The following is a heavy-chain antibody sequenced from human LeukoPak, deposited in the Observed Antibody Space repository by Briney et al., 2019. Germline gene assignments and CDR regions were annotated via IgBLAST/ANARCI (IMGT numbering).Heavy chain of an antibody. V-gene: IGHV1-8*03. CDR3: AARPVRSSGYYYFDY. CDR2: MNPNRGDT. J-gene: IGHJ4*02. CDR1: GYTFTMYD. D-gene: IGHD3-22*01. Sequence: ASVKVSCKASGYTFTMYDINWVRKAPGPGLEWIGWMNPNRGDTGYAQKFQGRVTITRDMSTSTAYMELSSLRSEDTAVYYCAARPVRSSGYYYFDYWGQGTLVTVSS.